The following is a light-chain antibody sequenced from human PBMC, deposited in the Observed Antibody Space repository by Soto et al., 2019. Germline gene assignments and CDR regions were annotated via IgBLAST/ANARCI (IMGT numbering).Light chain of an antibody. Sequence: EGLMTQAPATLSKSPGERATLSCRASQSVSTKLAWYQQKPGQAPRLLIYDASSRATGIPTRFSGSGSGTEFTLTISSLQSEDFAIYFCQHYNNWPITFGQGTRLEIK. CDR3: QHYNNWPIT. J-gene: IGKJ5*01. CDR2: DAS. CDR1: QSVSTK. V-gene: IGKV3D-15*01.